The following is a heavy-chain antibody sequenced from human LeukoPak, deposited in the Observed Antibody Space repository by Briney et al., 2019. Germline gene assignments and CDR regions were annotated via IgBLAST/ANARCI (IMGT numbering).Heavy chain of an antibody. CDR1: GFTFSDHY. D-gene: IGHD2-15*01. Sequence: PGGSLRLSCAASGFTFSDHYMNWVRQAPGKGLEWVSSISSSSSYIYYADSVKGRFTISRDNAKNSLYLQMNSLRAEDTAVYYCAREPVVVVAAFDYWGQGTLVTVSS. CDR2: ISSSSSYI. J-gene: IGHJ4*02. V-gene: IGHV3-21*01. CDR3: AREPVVVVAAFDY.